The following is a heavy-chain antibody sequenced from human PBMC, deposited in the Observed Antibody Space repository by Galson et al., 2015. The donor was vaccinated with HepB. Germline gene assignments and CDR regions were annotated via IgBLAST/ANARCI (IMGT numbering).Heavy chain of an antibody. CDR2: ISAYNGNT. J-gene: IGHJ6*02. D-gene: IGHD1-26*01. CDR3: ARDNGQVGYYYYYYGMDV. CDR1: GYTFTSYG. V-gene: IGHV1-18*01. Sequence: SVKVSCKASGYTFTSYGISWVRQAPGQGLEWMGWISAYNGNTNYAQKLQGRVTMTTDTSTSTAYMELRSLRSDDTAVYYCARDNGQVGYYYYYYGMDVWGQGTTVTVSS.